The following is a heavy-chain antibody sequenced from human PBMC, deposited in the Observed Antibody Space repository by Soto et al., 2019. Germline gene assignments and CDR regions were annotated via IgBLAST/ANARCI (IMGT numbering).Heavy chain of an antibody. CDR1: GYTFTSYY. J-gene: IGHJ6*02. CDR3: ARGADFWSGYPGTYYYYYGMDV. CDR2: INPSGGST. Sequence: ASVKVSCKASGYTFTSYYMHWVRQAPGQGLEWMGIINPSGGSTSYAQKFQGRVTMTRDTSTSTVYMELSSLRSEDTAVYYCARGADFWSGYPGTYYYYYGMDVWGQGTTVTVSS. D-gene: IGHD3-3*01. V-gene: IGHV1-46*01.